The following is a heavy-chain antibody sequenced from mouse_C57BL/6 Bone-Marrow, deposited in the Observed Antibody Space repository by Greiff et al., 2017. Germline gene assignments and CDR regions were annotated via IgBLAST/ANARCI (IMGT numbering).Heavy chain of an antibody. Sequence: QVQLQQPGAELVKPGASVKLSCKASGYTFTSYWMHWVKQRPGQGLEWIGMIHPNSGSTNYNEKFKSKATLTVDKSSSPAYMQLSGLTSEDSAVYYCARKAHYYGSSYFDYWGQGTTLTVSS. V-gene: IGHV1-64*01. D-gene: IGHD1-1*01. CDR1: GYTFTSYW. J-gene: IGHJ2*01. CDR2: IHPNSGST. CDR3: ARKAHYYGSSYFDY.